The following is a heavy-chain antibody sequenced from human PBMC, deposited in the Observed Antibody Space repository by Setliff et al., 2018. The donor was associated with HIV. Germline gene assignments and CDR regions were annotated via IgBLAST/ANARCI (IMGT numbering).Heavy chain of an antibody. D-gene: IGHD7-27*01. V-gene: IGHV1-8*02. CDR2: VNPNSGNT. CDR1: GYTFTSYD. Sequence: ASVKVSCKASGYTFTSYDMYWVRQATGQGLEWMGWVNPNSGNTGYAQKFQGRVTMTRDTSMSTAYMELSSLRSGDTAVYYCARGADYLGIPSYYYYYMDVWGKGTTVTVSS. J-gene: IGHJ6*03. CDR3: ARGADYLGIPSYYYYYMDV.